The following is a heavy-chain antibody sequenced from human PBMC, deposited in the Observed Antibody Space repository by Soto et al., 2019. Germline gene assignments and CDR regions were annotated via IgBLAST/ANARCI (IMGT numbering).Heavy chain of an antibody. CDR2: IYPGDSDT. V-gene: IGHV5-51*01. CDR3: AREYYYDSSGLPPPRVSFDP. D-gene: IGHD3-22*01. J-gene: IGHJ5*02. Sequence: GESLKISCKGSGYSFTSYWIGWVRQMPGKGLEWMGIIYPGDSDTRYSPSFQGQVTISADKSISTAYLQWSSLKASDTAMYYCAREYYYDSSGLPPPRVSFDPWGQGTLVTVSS. CDR1: GYSFTSYW.